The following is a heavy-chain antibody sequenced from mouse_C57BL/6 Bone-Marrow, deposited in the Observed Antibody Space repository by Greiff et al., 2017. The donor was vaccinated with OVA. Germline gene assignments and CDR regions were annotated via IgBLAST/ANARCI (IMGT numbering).Heavy chain of an antibody. CDR2: ISDGGSYT. J-gene: IGHJ4*01. CDR3: ARDQTGGHYAMGY. D-gene: IGHD1-1*02. CDR1: GFTFSSYS. Sequence: EVKLMESGGGLVKPGGSLKLSCAASGFTFSSYSMSWVRQTPEKRLEWVATISDGGSYTYYPDNVKGRFTISRGNAKSNLYLPMSHLKSEDTAMYYCARDQTGGHYAMGYWGQEAAVTVSS. V-gene: IGHV5-4*01.